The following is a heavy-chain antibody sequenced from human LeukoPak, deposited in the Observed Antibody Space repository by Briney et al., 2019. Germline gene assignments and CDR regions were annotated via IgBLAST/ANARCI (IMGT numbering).Heavy chain of an antibody. D-gene: IGHD1-14*01. V-gene: IGHV4/OR15-8*02. CDR1: LDSTTSNF. CDR3: AREILVGFNPGAY. Sequence: SETLSLTCTVSLDSTTSNFWSWVRQPPGKGLEWIGEIQRSGSPNYNPSLQSRVTISIDRSRNQIALELSSVTAADTAVYYCAREILVGFNPGAYWGQGTLVTVSS. J-gene: IGHJ4*02. CDR2: IQRSGSP.